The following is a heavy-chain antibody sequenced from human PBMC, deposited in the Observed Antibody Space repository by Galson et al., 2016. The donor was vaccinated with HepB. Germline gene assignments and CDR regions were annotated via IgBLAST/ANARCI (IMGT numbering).Heavy chain of an antibody. Sequence: TLSLTCTVSGASISSGGSYWNWIRQHPGKGLEWIGHIYNCGNTYYNPSLRSRITISGDTSKNQFTLKLTSVTAADTAVYYCAREPHNYYDNVGFYSGWFDPWGQGIRVTVSS. D-gene: IGHD3-22*01. J-gene: IGHJ5*02. CDR1: GASISSGGSY. V-gene: IGHV4-31*03. CDR2: IYNCGNT. CDR3: AREPHNYYDNVGFYSGWFDP.